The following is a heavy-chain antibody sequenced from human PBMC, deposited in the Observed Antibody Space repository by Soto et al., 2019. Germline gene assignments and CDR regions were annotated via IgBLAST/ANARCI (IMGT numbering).Heavy chain of an antibody. J-gene: IGHJ6*03. V-gene: IGHV1-69*02. CDR3: ARVYGSYSHYYMDV. D-gene: IGHD1-26*01. Sequence: QVQLVQSGAEVKKPGSSVKVSCKASGGTFSSYTISWVRQAPGQGLEWMGRIIPILGIANYAQKFQGRVTITADKSTSTAYMELSSLRSEDTAVYYCARVYGSYSHYYMDVWGKGTTVTVSS. CDR1: GGTFSSYT. CDR2: IIPILGIA.